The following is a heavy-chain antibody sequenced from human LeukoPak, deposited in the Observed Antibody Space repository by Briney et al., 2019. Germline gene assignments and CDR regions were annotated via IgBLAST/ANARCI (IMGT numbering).Heavy chain of an antibody. V-gene: IGHV3-23*01. CDR1: GFTFSSYG. CDR3: AKDVEDSSGWYVGY. CDR2: ISGSGGST. D-gene: IGHD6-19*01. J-gene: IGHJ4*02. Sequence: GGSLRLSCAASGFTFSSYGMRWVRQAPGKGLEWVSAISGSGGSTYYADSVKGRFTISRDNSKNTLYLQMNSLRAEDTAVYYCAKDVEDSSGWYVGYWGQGTLVTVSS.